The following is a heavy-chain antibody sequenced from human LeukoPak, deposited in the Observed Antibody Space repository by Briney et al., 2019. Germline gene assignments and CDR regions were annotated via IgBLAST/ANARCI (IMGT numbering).Heavy chain of an antibody. Sequence: GGSLRLSCAASGFTFSSFGMHWVRQAPGKGLEWVAVIWSDGNNKYYADSVKGRFTISRDNSRNTLYLQMNSLRAEDTAVYYCARDMTYYYGMDVWGQGTTVTVSS. J-gene: IGHJ6*02. CDR1: GFTFSSFG. CDR2: IWSDGNNK. D-gene: IGHD3-16*01. CDR3: ARDMTYYYGMDV. V-gene: IGHV3-33*01.